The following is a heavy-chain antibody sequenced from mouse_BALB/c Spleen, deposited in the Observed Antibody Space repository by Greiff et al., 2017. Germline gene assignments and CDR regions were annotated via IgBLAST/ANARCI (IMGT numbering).Heavy chain of an antibody. V-gene: IGHV1-69*01. CDR2: IDTSDSYT. J-gene: IGHJ3*01. CDR3: ARWDTGFAY. Sequence: QVQLQQPGAELVMPGASVKMSCKASGYTFTDYWMHWVKQRPGQGLEWIGAIDTSDSYTSYNQKFKGKATLTVDESSSTAYMQLSSLTSEDSAVYYCARWDTGFAYWGQGTLVTVAA. CDR1: GYTFTDYW. D-gene: IGHD1-1*01.